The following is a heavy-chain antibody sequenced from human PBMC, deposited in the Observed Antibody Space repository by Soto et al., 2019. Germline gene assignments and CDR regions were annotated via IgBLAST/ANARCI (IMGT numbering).Heavy chain of an antibody. CDR2: ISGSGGST. J-gene: IGHJ4*02. CDR3: AKVVSGGCYYFDY. D-gene: IGHD6-19*01. V-gene: IGHV3-23*01. CDR1: GFTFSSYA. Sequence: EVQLLESGGGLVQPGGSLRLSCAASGFTFSSYAMSWVRQAPGKGLEWVSAISGSGGSTYYADSVKGRFTISRDNXVNTLSLQMNCLRAEDTAVSYCAKVVSGGCYYFDYWGQGTLVTVSS.